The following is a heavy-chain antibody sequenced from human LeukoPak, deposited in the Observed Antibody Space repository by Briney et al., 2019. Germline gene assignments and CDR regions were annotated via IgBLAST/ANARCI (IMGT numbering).Heavy chain of an antibody. CDR1: GGSISSSSYY. V-gene: IGHV4-39*01. CDR2: TYYSGST. D-gene: IGHD4/OR15-4a*01. CDR3: ARFLVLPEGYGYYFDY. J-gene: IGHJ4*02. Sequence: KPSETLSLTCTVSGGSISSSSYYWGWIRQPPGKGLEWIGSTYYSGSTYYNPSLKSRVTISVDTSKNQFSLKLSSVTAADTAVYYCARFLVLPEGYGYYFDYWGQGTLVTVSS.